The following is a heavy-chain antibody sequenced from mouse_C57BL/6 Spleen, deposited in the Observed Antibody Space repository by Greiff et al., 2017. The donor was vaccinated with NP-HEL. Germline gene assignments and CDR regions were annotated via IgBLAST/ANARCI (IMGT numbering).Heavy chain of an antibody. J-gene: IGHJ4*01. CDR3: ARSLYYSNYGAMDY. Sequence: VKLQQPGAELVMPGASVKLSCKASGYTFTSYWMHWVKQRPGQGLEWIGEIDPSDSYTNYNQKFKGKSTLTVDKSSSTAYIQRSSLTSEDAAVYYCARSLYYSNYGAMDYWGQGTSVTVSS. V-gene: IGHV1-69*01. CDR2: IDPSDSYT. D-gene: IGHD2-5*01. CDR1: GYTFTSYW.